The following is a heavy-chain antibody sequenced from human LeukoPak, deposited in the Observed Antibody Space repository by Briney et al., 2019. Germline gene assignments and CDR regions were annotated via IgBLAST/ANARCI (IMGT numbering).Heavy chain of an antibody. J-gene: IGHJ2*01. CDR3: AKSIVVVVAVWYFDL. V-gene: IGHV3-23*01. Sequence: SGRSLRLSCAASGFTFSSYAMSWVRQAPGKGLEWVSVISGSGGSTHYADSVKGRFTISRDNSKNTLYLQMNSLRAEDTAVYYCAKSIVVVVAVWYFDLWGRGALVTVCS. CDR2: ISGSGGST. D-gene: IGHD2-15*01. CDR1: GFTFSSYA.